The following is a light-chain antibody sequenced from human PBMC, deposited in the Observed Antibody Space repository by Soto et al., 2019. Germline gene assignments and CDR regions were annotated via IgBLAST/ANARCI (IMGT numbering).Light chain of an antibody. J-gene: IGKJ1*01. Sequence: DIQMTQSPSTLSASVGDRVTITCRASQSISSWLAWYQQKPGKAPKLLIYDASSLESGVPSRFSGSGSGTEFTLTISSLQPDDFATYYCQQYNWEWPFGQGTKVEIK. V-gene: IGKV1-5*01. CDR1: QSISSW. CDR3: QQYNWEWP. CDR2: DAS.